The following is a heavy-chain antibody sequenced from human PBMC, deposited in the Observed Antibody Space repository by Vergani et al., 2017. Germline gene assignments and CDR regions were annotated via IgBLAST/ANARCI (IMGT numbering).Heavy chain of an antibody. CDR1: GGTFSSYT. J-gene: IGHJ6*03. CDR2: IIPILGIA. V-gene: IGHV1-69*02. D-gene: IGHD6-13*01. CDR3: AGGAAQAYYYYYYMDV. Sequence: QVQLVQSGAEVKKPGSSVKVSCKASGGTFSSYTISWVRPAPGQGLEWMGRIIPILGIANYAQKFQGRVTITADKSTSTAYMELSSLRSEDTAVYYCAGGAAQAYYYYYYMDVWGKGTTVTVSS.